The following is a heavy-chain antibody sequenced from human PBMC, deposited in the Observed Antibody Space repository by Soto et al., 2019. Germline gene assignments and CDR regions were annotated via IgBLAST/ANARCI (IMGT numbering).Heavy chain of an antibody. Sequence: QVQLVQSGAEVKKPGASVKVSCKASGYTFNSYDINWVRQATGQGLEWMGWMNPNSANTGYAQKFQGRVTMTRNTSISTAYMELSSLRSEDTAIYYCARGYCSSTSCYFDVWGQGTMVTVSS. CDR3: ARGYCSSTSCYFDV. CDR1: GYTFNSYD. V-gene: IGHV1-8*01. J-gene: IGHJ3*01. CDR2: MNPNSANT. D-gene: IGHD2-2*01.